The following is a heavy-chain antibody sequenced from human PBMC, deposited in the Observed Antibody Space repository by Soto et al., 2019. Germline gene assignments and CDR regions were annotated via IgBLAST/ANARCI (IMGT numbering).Heavy chain of an antibody. CDR2: ISSSSSTI. Sequence: EVQLVESGGGLVQPGGSLRLSCAASGFTFSSYSMNWVRQAPGKGLEWVSYISSSSSTIYYADSVKGRFTISRDNAKNSLYLQMNRLRAEYTAVYYCARDMDIVATTTFDYWGQGTLVTVSS. CDR1: GFTFSSYS. CDR3: ARDMDIVATTTFDY. D-gene: IGHD5-12*01. V-gene: IGHV3-48*01. J-gene: IGHJ4*02.